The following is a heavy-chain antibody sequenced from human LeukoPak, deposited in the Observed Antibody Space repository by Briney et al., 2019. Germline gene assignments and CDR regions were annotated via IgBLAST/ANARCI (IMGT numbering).Heavy chain of an antibody. CDR2: ISYDGSNK. V-gene: IGHV3-30*18. CDR3: AKEALRYCTNGVCSPFDP. D-gene: IGHD2-8*01. Sequence: PGGSLRLSCAASGSTFSSYGMHWVRQAPGKGLEWVAVISYDGSNKYYADSVKGRFTISRDNSKNTLYLQMNSLRAEDTAVYYCAKEALRYCTNGVCSPFDPWGQGTLVTVSS. CDR1: GSTFSSYG. J-gene: IGHJ5*02.